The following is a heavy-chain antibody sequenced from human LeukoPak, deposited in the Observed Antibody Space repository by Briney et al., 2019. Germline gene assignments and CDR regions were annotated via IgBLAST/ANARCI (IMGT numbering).Heavy chain of an antibody. J-gene: IGHJ6*03. CDR2: IRSKGYGGTT. V-gene: IGHV3-49*04. CDR3: SRVAGVRGLAKYYYMDV. Sequence: GGSLRLSCTASGFTFGEYALNWVRQAPGKGLEWVGFIRSKGYGGTTEYAAPVKGRFTVARDDSKSITSLQMTSLKTEDTAVYYCSRVAGVRGLAKYYYMDVWGKGATVTISS. CDR1: GFTFGEYA. D-gene: IGHD3-10*01.